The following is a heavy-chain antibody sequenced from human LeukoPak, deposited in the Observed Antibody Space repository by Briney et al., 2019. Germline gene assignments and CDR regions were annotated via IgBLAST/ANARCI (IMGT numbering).Heavy chain of an antibody. Sequence: PGGSLRPSCAASGFSVGSNYMSWVRQAPGKGLEWVSVIYTGGTTHYSESAMGRFTISRDDSHNTVHLHMSGLRAEDTAVYYCAREGRFQSFDYWGQGTLVAVSS. CDR1: GFSVGSNY. V-gene: IGHV3-53*01. CDR2: IYTGGTT. J-gene: IGHJ4*02. CDR3: AREGRFQSFDY.